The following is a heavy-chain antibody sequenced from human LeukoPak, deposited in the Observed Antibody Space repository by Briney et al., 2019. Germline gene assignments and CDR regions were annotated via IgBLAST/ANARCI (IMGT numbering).Heavy chain of an antibody. CDR3: ARLAVADDAFDI. V-gene: IGHV4-61*01. D-gene: IGHD6-19*01. CDR1: GDSVSSNSAA. CDR2: SYYSGST. J-gene: IGHJ3*02. Sequence: SQTLSLTCAISGDSVSSNSAAWIWIRQPPGKGLEWIGYSYYSGSTNYNPSLKSRVTISVDTSKNQFSLKLSSVTAADTAVYYCARLAVADDAFDIWGQGTMVTVSS.